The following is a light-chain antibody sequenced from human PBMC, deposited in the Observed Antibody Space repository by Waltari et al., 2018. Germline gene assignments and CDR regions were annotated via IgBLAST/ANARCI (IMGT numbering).Light chain of an antibody. CDR2: EVS. J-gene: IGLJ2*01. CDR3: FSYAGSNSFA. CDR1: SNDIGSYNF. Sequence: QSALTQPASVSGSPGQSITVSCIGTSNDIGSYNFVSWFQQHPGRAPKLMIYEVSERPLGVSNRFSGSKSGNTASLTISGLQAEDEADYYCFSYAGSNSFAFGGGTRVTVL. V-gene: IGLV2-23*02.